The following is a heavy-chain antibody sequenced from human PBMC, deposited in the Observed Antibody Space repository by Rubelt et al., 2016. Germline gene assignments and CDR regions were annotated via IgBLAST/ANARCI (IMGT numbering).Heavy chain of an antibody. CDR3: ARDSHGGSCYSD. Sequence: QVQLVQSGAAVKKPGASVKVSCKASGYTFTSYAMHWVRQAPGQRLEWMGWINAGNGNTKDSQKFQGRVTMTRDTSISTAYMELSRLRSDDTAVYYCARDSHGGSCYSDWGQGSLVTVSS. D-gene: IGHD2-15*01. J-gene: IGHJ4*02. CDR2: INAGNGNT. CDR1: GYTFTSYA. V-gene: IGHV1-3*01.